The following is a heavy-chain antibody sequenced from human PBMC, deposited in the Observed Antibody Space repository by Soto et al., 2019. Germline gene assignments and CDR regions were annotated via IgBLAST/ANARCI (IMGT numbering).Heavy chain of an antibody. CDR2: IIPILGIA. CDR1: GGTFSSYT. CDR3: AREGAQIVVVPPGYFDY. Sequence: QVQLVQSGAEVKKPGSSVKVSCKASGGTFSSYTISWVRQAPGQGLEWMGRIIPILGIANYAQKFQGRVTITADKSTSTAYMELSSLRSEDTAVYYCAREGAQIVVVPPGYFDYWGQETLVTVSS. J-gene: IGHJ4*02. V-gene: IGHV1-69*08. D-gene: IGHD3-22*01.